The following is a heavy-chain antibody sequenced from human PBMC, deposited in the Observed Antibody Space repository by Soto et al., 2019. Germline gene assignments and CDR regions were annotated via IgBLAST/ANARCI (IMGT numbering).Heavy chain of an antibody. Sequence: QLQLQESGPGLVKPSETLSLTCTVSGGSISSSSYYWGWIRQPPGKGLEWIGSIYYSGSTYYNPSLKSRVTISVDTSKNQFSLKLSSVTAADTAVYYCARRGKQWLVDYFDYWGQGTLVTVSS. CDR2: IYYSGST. V-gene: IGHV4-39*01. J-gene: IGHJ4*02. CDR3: ARRGKQWLVDYFDY. CDR1: GGSISSSSYY. D-gene: IGHD6-19*01.